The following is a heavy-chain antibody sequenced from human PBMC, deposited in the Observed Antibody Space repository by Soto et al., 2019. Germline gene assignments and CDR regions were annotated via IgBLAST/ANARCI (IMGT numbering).Heavy chain of an antibody. J-gene: IGHJ4*02. CDR3: ARQLGSPVGFYDY. V-gene: IGHV3-23*01. CDR1: GFTFSSYA. CDR2: ISGSGGST. Sequence: EVQLLESGGGLVQPGGSLRLSCAASGFTFSSYAMSWVRQAPGKGLEWVSAISGSGGSTYYADSVKGRFTISRDNSKNTVYLQMNSLRAEDTAVYYCARQLGSPVGFYDYWGQGTLVTVSS. D-gene: IGHD1-26*01.